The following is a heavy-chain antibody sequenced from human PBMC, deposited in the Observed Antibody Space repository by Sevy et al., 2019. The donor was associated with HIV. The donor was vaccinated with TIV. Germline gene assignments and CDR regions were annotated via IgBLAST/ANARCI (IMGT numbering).Heavy chain of an antibody. Sequence: GGSLRLSCAASGFTFSSFAISWVRQAPGKGLEWVSDISGSGGGKKYADSVKGRFTVSRDNAKNTVVLQMNNLRGEDTGLYYCAKEFYRGSYLEDWGQGTLVTVSS. V-gene: IGHV3-23*01. J-gene: IGHJ4*02. CDR3: AKEFYRGSYLED. CDR2: ISGSGGGK. CDR1: GFTFSSFA. D-gene: IGHD3-10*01.